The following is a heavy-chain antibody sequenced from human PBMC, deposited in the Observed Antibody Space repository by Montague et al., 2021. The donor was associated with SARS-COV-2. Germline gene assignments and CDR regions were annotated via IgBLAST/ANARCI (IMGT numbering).Heavy chain of an antibody. CDR2: INHSGST. CDR1: GGSFSGYY. Sequence: SETLSLTCVVYGGSFSGYYWSWIRQPPGKGLEWIGEINHSGSTNYNPSLKSRVTISVDTSKKQFSLRLNSVTAADTAVYYCARGGGYSYGVIDYWGQGTLVTVSS. V-gene: IGHV4-34*01. D-gene: IGHD5-18*01. J-gene: IGHJ4*02. CDR3: ARGGGYSYGVIDY.